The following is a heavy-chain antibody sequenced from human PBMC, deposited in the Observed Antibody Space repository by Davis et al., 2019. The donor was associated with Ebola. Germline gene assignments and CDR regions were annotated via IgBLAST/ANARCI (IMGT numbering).Heavy chain of an antibody. CDR1: GFTFSSYW. CDR2: INSDGSST. CDR3: ARGVPVYYYDSSGYYQLNYYFDY. V-gene: IGHV3-74*01. D-gene: IGHD3-22*01. Sequence: GESLKISCAASGFTFSSYWMHWVRQAPGKGLVWVSRINSDGSSTSYADSVKGRFTISRDNAKNTLYLQMNSLRAEDTAVYYCARGVPVYYYDSSGYYQLNYYFDYWGQGTLVTVSS. J-gene: IGHJ4*02.